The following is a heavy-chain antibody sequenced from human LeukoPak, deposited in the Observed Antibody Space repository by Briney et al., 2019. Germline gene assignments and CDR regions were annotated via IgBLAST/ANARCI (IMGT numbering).Heavy chain of an antibody. CDR2: INHSGST. CDR3: ARGGYCSGGSCFYFDY. CDR1: GGSFSGYY. V-gene: IGHV4-34*01. Sequence: SETLSLTCAVYGGSFSGYYWSWIRPPPGKGLEWIGEINHSGSTNYNPSLKSRVTISVDTSKNQFSLKLSSVTAADTAVYYCARGGYCSGGSCFYFDYWGQGTLVTVSS. J-gene: IGHJ4*02. D-gene: IGHD2-15*01.